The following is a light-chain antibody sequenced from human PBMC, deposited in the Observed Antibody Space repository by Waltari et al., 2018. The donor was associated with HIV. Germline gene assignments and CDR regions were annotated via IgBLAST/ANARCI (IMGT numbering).Light chain of an antibody. V-gene: IGLV2-14*01. J-gene: IGLJ3*02. CDR3: CAYTMGATLV. CDR1: TSAVGYYII. Sequence: QSALTQPASVSGSPGQSITISCTATTSAVGYYIIVSWFQQSPGKAPQLLIFEVSRRPAGISHRFSGSKSGNTASLTISGLLDEDDAFYYCCAYTMGATLVFGGGTRVTVL. CDR2: EVS.